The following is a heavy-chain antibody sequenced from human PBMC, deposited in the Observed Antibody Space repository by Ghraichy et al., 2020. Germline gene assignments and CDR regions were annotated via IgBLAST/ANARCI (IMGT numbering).Heavy chain of an antibody. J-gene: IGHJ5*02. Sequence: SETLSLTCTVSGASINSYNRYWTWLRQPPGGGLEWLGCAHYRGTTYSAPSLDSRVTIYLATSKVQFSLSLKSVTAADTALYFCARAATSAVRFDTWGRGTRVTVSS. V-gene: IGHV4-39*01. CDR3: ARAATSAVRFDT. CDR1: GASINSYNRY. D-gene: IGHD1-26*01. CDR2: AHYRGTT.